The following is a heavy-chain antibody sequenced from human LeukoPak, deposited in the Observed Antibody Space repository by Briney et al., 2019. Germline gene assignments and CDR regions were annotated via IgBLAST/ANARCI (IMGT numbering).Heavy chain of an antibody. CDR3: ARDRGIAAAGPSNWFDP. CDR1: GGSISGYY. J-gene: IGHJ5*02. CDR2: IYYSGST. Sequence: SETLSLTCTVSGGSISGYYWSWIRQPPGKGLEWIGYIYYSGSTNYNPSLKSRVTISVDTSKNQFSLKLSSVTAADTAVYYCARDRGIAAAGPSNWFDPWGQGTLVTVSS. V-gene: IGHV4-59*01. D-gene: IGHD6-13*01.